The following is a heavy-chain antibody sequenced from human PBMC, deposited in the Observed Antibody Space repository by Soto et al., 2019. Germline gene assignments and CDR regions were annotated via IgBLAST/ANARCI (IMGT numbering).Heavy chain of an antibody. V-gene: IGHV3-53*01. Sequence: EVQLVESGGGLIQPGGSLRLSCAASGFTVSSNYMSWVRQAPGKGLEWVSVIYSGGSTYYADSVKGRFTISRDNSKNTLYLQMNSLRGEDTAVYYCARAPCSGGSCYSSHFDYWGQGTLVTVSS. CDR3: ARAPCSGGSCYSSHFDY. D-gene: IGHD2-15*01. CDR1: GFTVSSNY. CDR2: IYSGGST. J-gene: IGHJ4*02.